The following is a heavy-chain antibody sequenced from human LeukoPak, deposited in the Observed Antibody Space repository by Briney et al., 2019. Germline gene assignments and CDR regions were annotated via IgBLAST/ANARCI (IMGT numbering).Heavy chain of an antibody. CDR1: GYTFTSYD. Sequence: ASVKVSCKASGYTFTSYDINWVRQATGQGLEWMGWMNPNSGNTGYAQKFQGRVTMTRNTSISTAYMGLSSLRSEDTAVYYCARFAAGLEPLDYWGQGTLVTVSS. CDR2: MNPNSGNT. V-gene: IGHV1-8*01. CDR3: ARFAAGLEPLDY. D-gene: IGHD1-1*01. J-gene: IGHJ4*02.